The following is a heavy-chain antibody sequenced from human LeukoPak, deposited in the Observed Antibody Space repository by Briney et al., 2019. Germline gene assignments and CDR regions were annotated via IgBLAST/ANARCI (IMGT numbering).Heavy chain of an antibody. Sequence: SETLSLTCAVFGGSISSSNLWSWVRQPPGKGLEWIWEVSHRGDTAYNPSLKSRVTISIDKSKNQFFLRLTSVTAADTAVYYCTRGGLTFGGNWGQGILVTVSS. J-gene: IGHJ4*02. CDR1: GGSISSSNL. CDR3: TRGGLTFGGN. V-gene: IGHV4/OR15-8*02. CDR2: VSHRGDT. D-gene: IGHD3-10*01.